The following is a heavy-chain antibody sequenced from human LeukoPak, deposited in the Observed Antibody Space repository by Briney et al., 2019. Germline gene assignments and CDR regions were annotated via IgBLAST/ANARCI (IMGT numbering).Heavy chain of an antibody. J-gene: IGHJ5*02. V-gene: IGHV1-8*01. CDR2: INPTRVTT. CDR1: GYTFTSYD. CDR3: ARVPPSFDYYDNSGYKPAFDWLDP. Sequence: GASVKVSCKASGYTFTSYDINWVRQATGQGLEWLEGINPTRVTTGFAQKVQGRVTMTRNTAISTAYMELSSLRSKDTAVYYCARVPPSFDYYDNSGYKPAFDWLDPWCQGTLVTVSS. D-gene: IGHD3-22*01.